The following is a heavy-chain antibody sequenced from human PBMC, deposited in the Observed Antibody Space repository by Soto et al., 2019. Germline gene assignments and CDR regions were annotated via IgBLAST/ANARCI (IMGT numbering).Heavy chain of an antibody. V-gene: IGHV4-30-4*01. Sequence: QVQLQESGPGLVKPSQTLSLTCTVSGGSISSGDYYWSWIRQPPGKGLEWIGYIYYSESTYYNPSLKSRVTIPVGASKTRFSVKLSSVTAADTAVYYCASNSYGSTFYAYGGQGTLVTVSS. J-gene: IGHJ4*02. CDR3: ASNSYGSTFYAY. D-gene: IGHD5-18*01. CDR1: GGSISSGDYY. CDR2: IYYSEST.